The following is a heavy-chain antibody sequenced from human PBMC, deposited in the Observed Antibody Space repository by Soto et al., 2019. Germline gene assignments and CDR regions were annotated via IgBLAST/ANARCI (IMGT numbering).Heavy chain of an antibody. V-gene: IGHV3-30-3*01. CDR1: GFTFSSYA. J-gene: IGHJ3*02. Sequence: GGSLRLSCAASGFTFSSYAMHWVRQAPGKGLEWVAVISYDGSNKYYADSVKGRFTISRDNSKNTLYLQMNSLRAEDTAVYYCARETNWYYDSSGYAFDIWGQGTMVTVSS. CDR2: ISYDGSNK. CDR3: ARETNWYYDSSGYAFDI. D-gene: IGHD3-22*01.